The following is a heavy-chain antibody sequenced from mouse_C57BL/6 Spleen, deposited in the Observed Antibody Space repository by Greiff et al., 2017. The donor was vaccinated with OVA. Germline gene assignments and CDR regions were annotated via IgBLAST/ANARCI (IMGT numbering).Heavy chain of an antibody. V-gene: IGHV6-3*01. J-gene: IGHJ2*01. CDR1: GFTFSNYW. CDR3: TAIYYYGSSYVGSDY. D-gene: IGHD1-1*01. CDR2: IRLKSDNYAT. Sequence: EVKLQESGGGLVQPGGSMKLSCVASGFTFSNYWMNWVRQSPEKGLEWVAQIRLKSDNYATHYAESVKGRFTISRDDSKSSVYLQMNNLRAEDTGIYYCTAIYYYGSSYVGSDYWGQGTTLTVSS.